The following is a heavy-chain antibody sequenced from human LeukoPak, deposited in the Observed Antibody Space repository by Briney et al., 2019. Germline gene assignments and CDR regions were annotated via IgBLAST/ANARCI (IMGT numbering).Heavy chain of an antibody. CDR1: GYTFTSYG. Sequence: ASVKVSCKASGYTFTSYGISWVRQAPGQGLEWMGWISAYNGNTNYAQKLQGRVTMTTDTSTSTAYMDMRSLRSDDTAVYYCARGYYDILTGYYTSYYFDYWGQGTLVTVSS. J-gene: IGHJ4*02. CDR2: ISAYNGNT. D-gene: IGHD3-9*01. CDR3: ARGYYDILTGYYTSYYFDY. V-gene: IGHV1-18*01.